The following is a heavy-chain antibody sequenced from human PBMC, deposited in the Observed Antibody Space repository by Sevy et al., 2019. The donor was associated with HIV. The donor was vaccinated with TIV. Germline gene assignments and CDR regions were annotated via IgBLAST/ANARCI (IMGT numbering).Heavy chain of an antibody. CDR2: ISAYTGST. Sequence: ASVKVSCEASGYTFTSYGISWVRQAPGQGLEWMGWISAYTGSTHYAQKLQGRVIMTTDPSTSTAYLELRSLRSDDTAVYYCARDSESSAWDAFDIWGQGTMVTVSS. D-gene: IGHD6-19*01. V-gene: IGHV1-18*01. J-gene: IGHJ3*02. CDR1: GYTFTSYG. CDR3: ARDSESSAWDAFDI.